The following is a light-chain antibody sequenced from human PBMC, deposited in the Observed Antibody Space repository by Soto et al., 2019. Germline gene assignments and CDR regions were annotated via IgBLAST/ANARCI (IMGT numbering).Light chain of an antibody. CDR1: QTVGTY. V-gene: IGKV3-15*01. Sequence: EIVLTQSPGTLSLSPGERATLSCRASQTVGTYLAWYQQKPGQAPRLLIHGAFIRAAGVPARFSGSGSGTEFTLTISSLQSEDSAVYYCQQYNDWPLTFGGGTKVDIK. CDR3: QQYNDWPLT. CDR2: GAF. J-gene: IGKJ4*01.